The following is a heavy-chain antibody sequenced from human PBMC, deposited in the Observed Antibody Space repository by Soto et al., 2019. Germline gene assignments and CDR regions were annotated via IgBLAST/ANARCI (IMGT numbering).Heavy chain of an antibody. CDR3: ARDKITGLFDY. J-gene: IGHJ4*02. CDR1: GGSFSGYY. CDR2: TNHSGST. D-gene: IGHD2-8*02. Sequence: SETLSLTCAVYGGSFSGYYWTWTRQPPGTGLEWIGETNHSGSTNNNPSLKSLVTISLDTSKNQFSLKLTSVTAADTAVYYCARDKITGLFDYWGQGTLVTVTS. V-gene: IGHV4-34*01.